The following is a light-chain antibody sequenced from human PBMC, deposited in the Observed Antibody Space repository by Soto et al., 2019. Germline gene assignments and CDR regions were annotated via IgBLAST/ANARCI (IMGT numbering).Light chain of an antibody. CDR3: QQHISFSIT. J-gene: IGKJ5*01. CDR2: AAS. CDR1: HSSSSY. Sequence: DIQMTQPPSSLSASVGDRVTITCRASHSSSSYLNWYQQKPGKAPKLLIYAASSLESGVPSRFSGSGSGTEFTLTINRLQADDFATYYCQQHISFSITFGQGTRLEIK. V-gene: IGKV1-39*01.